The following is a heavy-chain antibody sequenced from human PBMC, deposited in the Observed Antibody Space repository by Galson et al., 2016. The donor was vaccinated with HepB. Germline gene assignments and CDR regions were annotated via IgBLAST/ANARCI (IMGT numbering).Heavy chain of an antibody. CDR2: INHSGST. D-gene: IGHD3/OR15-3a*01. CDR3: ARGYLFFDWLLLPHY. J-gene: IGHJ4*02. Sequence: SETLSLTCAVYGGSFSGYYGTWIRQPPGKGLEWIGEINHSGSTSYNPSLKSRVTFSVDASKNQFSLNLTSVTAADTAVYYCARGYLFFDWLLLPHYWGQGTLVTVSS. CDR1: GGSFSGYY. V-gene: IGHV4-34*01.